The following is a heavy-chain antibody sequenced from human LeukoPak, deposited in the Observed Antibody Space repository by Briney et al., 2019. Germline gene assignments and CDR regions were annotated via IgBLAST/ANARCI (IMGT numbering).Heavy chain of an antibody. D-gene: IGHD1-1*01. CDR3: ARVAKERVGGVYYFDY. Sequence: GGSLRLSCAASGFTFRDYDMHWVRQATGKGLEWVSAIGTAGDTYYTGSVKGRFTISRENAKNSLYLQMNSLRAGDTAVYYCARVAKERVGGVYYFDYWGQGTLVTVSS. CDR1: GFTFRDYD. J-gene: IGHJ4*02. CDR2: IGTAGDT. V-gene: IGHV3-13*01.